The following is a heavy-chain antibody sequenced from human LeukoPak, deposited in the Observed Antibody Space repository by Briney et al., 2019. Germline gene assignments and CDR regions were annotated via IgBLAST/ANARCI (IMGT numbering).Heavy chain of an antibody. D-gene: IGHD3-3*01. CDR3: ARGRPIFGGGRNWFDP. CDR1: GGSISPYY. V-gene: IGHV4-34*01. CDR2: INHSGST. Sequence: PSETLSLTCTVSGGSISPYYWSWIRQPPGKGLEWIGEINHSGSTNYNPSLKSRVTISVDTSKNQFSLKLSSVTAADTAVYYCARGRPIFGGGRNWFDPWGQGTLVTVSS. J-gene: IGHJ5*02.